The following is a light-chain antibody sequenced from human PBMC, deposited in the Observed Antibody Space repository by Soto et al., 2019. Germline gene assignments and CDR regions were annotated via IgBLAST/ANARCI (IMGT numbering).Light chain of an antibody. Sequence: QSPSTLSGSVGDRVTITCRASQTISSWLAWYQQKPGKAPKLLIYKASTLKSGVPSRFSGSGSGTEFTLTISSLQPDDFATYYCQHYNSYSEAFGQGTKVDI. CDR2: KAS. J-gene: IGKJ1*01. CDR3: QHYNSYSEA. V-gene: IGKV1-5*03. CDR1: QTISSW.